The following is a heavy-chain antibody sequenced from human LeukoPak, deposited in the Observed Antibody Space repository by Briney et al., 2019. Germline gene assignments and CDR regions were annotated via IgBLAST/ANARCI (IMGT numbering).Heavy chain of an antibody. Sequence: GGSLRLSCAASGFTVSSNYMSWVRQAPGKGLEWVSVIYSGGSTYCADSVKGRFTISRDNSKNTLCLQMNSLRAEDTAVYYCATARPYYYDSSGYYNFDYWGQGTLVTVSS. CDR2: IYSGGST. CDR1: GFTVSSNY. J-gene: IGHJ4*02. D-gene: IGHD3-22*01. V-gene: IGHV3-66*02. CDR3: ATARPYYYDSSGYYNFDY.